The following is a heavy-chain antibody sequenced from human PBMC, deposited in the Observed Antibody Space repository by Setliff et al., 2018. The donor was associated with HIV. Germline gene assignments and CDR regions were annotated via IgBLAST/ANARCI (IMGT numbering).Heavy chain of an antibody. J-gene: IGHJ6*03. V-gene: IGHV1-3*01. CDR2: ISAGGHQT. D-gene: IGHD4-17*01. Sequence: ASVKVSCKASGYSFTTYALHWVRQAPGQGLEWVGWISAGGHQTKYSEKFQDRVTITTDTSASTAYLQLGALRSEDTAVYYCARDSPGDSPYPYDYGDYDYYYYYMDVWGKGTTVTVSS. CDR1: GYSFTTYA. CDR3: ARDSPGDSPYPYDYGDYDYYYYYMDV.